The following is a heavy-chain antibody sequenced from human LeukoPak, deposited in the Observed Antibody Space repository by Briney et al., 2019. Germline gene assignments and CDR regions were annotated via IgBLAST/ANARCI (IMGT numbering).Heavy chain of an antibody. CDR3: ARGGRGSGSDYSYFDL. CDR1: GGSISSGGYY. CDR2: IYYSGST. V-gene: IGHV4-31*03. D-gene: IGHD3-10*01. J-gene: IGHJ2*01. Sequence: PSETLSLTCTVSGGSISSGGYYWSWIRQHPGKGLEWIGYIYYSGSTYYNPSLKSRLTLSIDTSYNQFSLELTSVTAADTAVYYCARGGRGSGSDYSYFDLWGRGTLVTVSS.